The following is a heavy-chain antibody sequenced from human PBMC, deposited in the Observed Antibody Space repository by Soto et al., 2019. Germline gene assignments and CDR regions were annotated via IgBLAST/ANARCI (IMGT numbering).Heavy chain of an antibody. Sequence: QVQVVQSGAEVRKPGSSVKVSCKASGGTFSSYAISWVRQAPGQGLEWMGGIIPMFSTTNYAQKFQGRVTITADESTSTAYMELSSLRSEDTAVYYCAKIGDRGGAVATTRYWYFDLWGRGTLVTVSS. J-gene: IGHJ2*01. D-gene: IGHD6-19*01. CDR2: IIPMFSTT. CDR3: AKIGDRGGAVATTRYWYFDL. CDR1: GGTFSSYA. V-gene: IGHV1-69*12.